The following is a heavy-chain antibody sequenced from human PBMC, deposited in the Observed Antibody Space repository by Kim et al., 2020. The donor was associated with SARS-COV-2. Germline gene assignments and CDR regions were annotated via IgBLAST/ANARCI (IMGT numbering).Heavy chain of an antibody. V-gene: IGHV5-51*01. J-gene: IGHJ6*02. CDR3: ARRNIAAAGLPDYYYYGMDV. CDR2: IYPGDSDT. Sequence: GESLKISCKGSGYSFTSYWIGWVRQMPGKGLEWMGIIYPGDSDTRYSPSFQGQVTISADKSISTAYLQWSSLKASDTAMYYCARRNIAAAGLPDYYYYGMDVWGQGTTVTVSS. CDR1: GYSFTSYW. D-gene: IGHD6-13*01.